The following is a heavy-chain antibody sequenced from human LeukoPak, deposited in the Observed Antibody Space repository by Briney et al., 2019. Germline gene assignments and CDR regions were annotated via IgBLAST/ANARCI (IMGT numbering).Heavy chain of an antibody. CDR1: GGSITSYY. CDR3: AREFSGTSIAARVFDS. Sequence: PSETLSLTCTVSGGSITSYYWSYIRQPAGKGLEWIGRIHTSGSTNYNPSLKSRVTMSVDTSKNQFSPKLSSVTAADTAIYYCAREFSGTSIAARVFDSWGQGTLVTVSS. CDR2: IHTSGST. J-gene: IGHJ4*02. D-gene: IGHD6-6*01. V-gene: IGHV4-4*07.